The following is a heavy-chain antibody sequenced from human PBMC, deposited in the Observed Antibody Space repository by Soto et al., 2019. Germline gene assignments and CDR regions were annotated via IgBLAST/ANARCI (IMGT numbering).Heavy chain of an antibody. CDR2: ISWNSGSI. CDR1: GFTFDGYA. J-gene: IGHJ3*02. V-gene: IGHV3-9*01. Sequence: GGSLRLSCAASGFTFDGYAMHRVRQAPGKGLEWVSGISWNSGSIGYADSVKGRFTISRDNAKNSLYLQMNSLRAEDTALYYCAKDLAITSYHPPAFDIWGQGTMVTVSS. CDR3: AKDLAITSYHPPAFDI. D-gene: IGHD5-12*01.